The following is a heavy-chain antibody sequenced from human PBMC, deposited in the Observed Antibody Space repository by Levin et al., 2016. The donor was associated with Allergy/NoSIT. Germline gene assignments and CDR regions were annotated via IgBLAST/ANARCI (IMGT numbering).Heavy chain of an antibody. J-gene: IGHJ4*02. CDR3: TRADCSGGSCYSDY. CDR1: GDSVSSNSAA. D-gene: IGHD2-15*01. V-gene: IGHV6-1*01. Sequence: SETLSLTCAISGDSVSSNSAAWNWIRQSPSRGLEWLGRTYYRSKRYNNYAVSVKSRISINPDTSKNQFSLQLNSVTPEDTAVYYCTRADCSGGSCYSDYWGQGTLVTVSS. CDR2: TYYRSKRYN.